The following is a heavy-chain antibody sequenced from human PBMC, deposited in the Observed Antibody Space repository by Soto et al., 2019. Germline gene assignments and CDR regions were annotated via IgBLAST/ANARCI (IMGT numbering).Heavy chain of an antibody. CDR2: IHPSGGGT. Sequence: QVQLVQSGAEVRKPGASVKVSCKPSGYTFNTYYLHWLRQAPGQALEWMGVIHPSGGGTTYAQKFLGRVTVTRDTPTTTVFMELSSLRSDDTAVYYCARGGDIAVVTASFDNWGQGPLVTVSS. CDR1: GYTFNTYY. J-gene: IGHJ4*02. CDR3: ARGGDIAVVTASFDN. V-gene: IGHV1-46*02. D-gene: IGHD2-21*02.